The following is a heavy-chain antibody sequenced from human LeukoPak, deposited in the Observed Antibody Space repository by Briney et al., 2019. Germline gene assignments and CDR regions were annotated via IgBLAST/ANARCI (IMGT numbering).Heavy chain of an antibody. Sequence: SETLSLTCTVSSRSISSSSSYWGWLRQPPGKGLEWIVSIYYSGSTYYNPTLKSRVTISVDTSKNQFSLKLSSVTAADTAVYYCARRIAAAGYFDDWGQGTLVSVS. CDR1: SRSISSSSSY. J-gene: IGHJ4*02. V-gene: IGHV4-39*01. CDR2: IYYSGST. D-gene: IGHD6-13*01. CDR3: ARRIAAAGYFDD.